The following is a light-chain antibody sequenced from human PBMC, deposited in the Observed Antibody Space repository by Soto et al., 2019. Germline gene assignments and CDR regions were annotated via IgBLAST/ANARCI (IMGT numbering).Light chain of an antibody. CDR3: RSFVAGNNYWG. CDR2: EVT. V-gene: IGLV2-8*01. J-gene: IGLJ3*02. Sequence: QSALTQPPSASGSPGRSVTISCTGTSSDVGGYDYVSWFQQHPGKAPKLIIYEVTKRPSGVPDRSSASKSGNTASLTVSGLQAEDEADYYCRSFVAGNNYWGFSGGTKLTFL. CDR1: SSDVGGYDY.